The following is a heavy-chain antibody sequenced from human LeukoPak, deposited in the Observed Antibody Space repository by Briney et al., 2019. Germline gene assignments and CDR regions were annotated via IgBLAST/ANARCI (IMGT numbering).Heavy chain of an antibody. J-gene: IGHJ3*02. CDR2: INAYNGNT. D-gene: IGHD3-9*01. CDR3: AGLVIDDYDIGGAFDI. V-gene: IGHV1-18*01. Sequence: ASVKVSCKASGYTFTSYGISWVRQAPGQGLEWMGWINAYNGNTNYAQKLQGRVTMTTDTSTSTAYMELRSLRSDDTPVYYCAGLVIDDYDIGGAFDIWGQGTMVTVSS. CDR1: GYTFTSYG.